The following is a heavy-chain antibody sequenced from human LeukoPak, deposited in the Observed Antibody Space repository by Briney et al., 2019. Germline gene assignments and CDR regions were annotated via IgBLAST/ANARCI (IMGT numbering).Heavy chain of an antibody. CDR2: FDPEDGET. CDR3: ATGVLLWFGGTPGNDY. D-gene: IGHD3-10*01. CDR1: GYTLNELS. Sequence: GASVKVSCKVSGYTLNELSMHWVRQAPGKGLEWMGGFDPEDGETIYAQKFQGRVTMTEDTSTDTAYMELSSLRSEDTAVYYCATGVLLWFGGTPGNDYWGQGTLVTVSS. V-gene: IGHV1-24*01. J-gene: IGHJ4*02.